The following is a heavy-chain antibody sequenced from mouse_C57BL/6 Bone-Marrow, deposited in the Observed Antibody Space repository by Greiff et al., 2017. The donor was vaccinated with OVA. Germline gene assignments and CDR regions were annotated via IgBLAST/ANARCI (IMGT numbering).Heavy chain of an antibody. CDR1: GFTFSSYT. D-gene: IGHD2-2*01. CDR3: ARHKWLPYYFDY. V-gene: IGHV5-9*01. J-gene: IGHJ2*01. Sequence: EVKLVESGGGLVKPGGSLKLSCAASGFTFSSYTMSWVRQTPEKRLEWVATISGGGGNTYYPDSVKGRFTISRDNAKNTLYLQMSSLRSEDTALYYCARHKWLPYYFDYWGQGTTLTVSS. CDR2: ISGGGGNT.